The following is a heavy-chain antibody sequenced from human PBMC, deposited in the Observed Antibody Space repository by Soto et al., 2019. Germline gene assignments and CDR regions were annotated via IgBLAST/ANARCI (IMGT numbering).Heavy chain of an antibody. CDR3: AKENGYSSSWFEFDY. CDR2: VSYDGDNE. J-gene: IGHJ4*02. CDR1: GFTFSNYA. Sequence: PGGSLRLSCVASGFTFSNYAMHWVRQAPGKGLEWVAIVSYDGDNEYYADSVRGRFFISRDNSRNTLYLQTSSLRHEDTAVYYCAKENGYSSSWFEFDYWGQGT. D-gene: IGHD6-13*01. V-gene: IGHV3-30*18.